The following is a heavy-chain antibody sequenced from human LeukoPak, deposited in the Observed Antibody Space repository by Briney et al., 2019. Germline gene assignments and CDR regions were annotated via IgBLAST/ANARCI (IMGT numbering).Heavy chain of an antibody. J-gene: IGHJ4*02. V-gene: IGHV4-4*07. CDR1: GGSISSYY. CDR2: IYTSGSA. D-gene: IGHD1-26*01. Sequence: PSETLSLTCTVSGGSISSYYWSWIRQPAGKGLEWIGRIYTSGSANYNASLKSRVSMSVDTSKNQFSLKLSSVTAADTAVFYCARENSGSYREFDYWGQGTLVTVSS. CDR3: ARENSGSYREFDY.